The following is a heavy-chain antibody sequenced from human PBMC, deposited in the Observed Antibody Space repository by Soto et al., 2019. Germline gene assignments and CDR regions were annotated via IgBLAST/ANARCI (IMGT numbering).Heavy chain of an antibody. V-gene: IGHV2-26*01. D-gene: IGHD5-12*01. CDR1: DFSLTNDRLG. CDR3: AQISDYYYYGMDV. J-gene: IGHJ6*02. Sequence: QVTLKESGPVLLKPTETLTLTCTVSDFSLTNDRLGVSWIRQPPGKALQWLADIYSSGRKSYSTSLKRRLTIPKDTSKSQVVLTMTNIDPVDTGTYYCAQISDYYYYGMDVWGQGTTVTVSS. CDR2: IYSSGRK.